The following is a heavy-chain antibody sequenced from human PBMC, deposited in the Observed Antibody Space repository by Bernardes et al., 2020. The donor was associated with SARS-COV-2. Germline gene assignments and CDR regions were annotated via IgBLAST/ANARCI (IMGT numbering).Heavy chain of an antibody. J-gene: IGHJ4*02. CDR3: ASAPVIQLWLRGYYFDY. Sequence: GGSLRLSCAASGFTFSSYSMNWVRQAPGTGLEWVSCISSSSGTIYYADSVKGRFTISRDNAKNSLYLQMNSLSAEDTAVYYCASAPVIQLWLRGYYFDYWGQGTLVTVSS. CDR2: ISSSSGTI. V-gene: IGHV3-48*01. CDR1: GFTFSSYS. D-gene: IGHD5-18*01.